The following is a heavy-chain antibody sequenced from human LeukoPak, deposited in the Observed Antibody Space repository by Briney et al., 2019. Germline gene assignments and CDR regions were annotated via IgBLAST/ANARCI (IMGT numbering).Heavy chain of an antibody. D-gene: IGHD3-10*01. Sequence: SETLSLTCAVSGYSISSGYYWGWIRQPPGKGLEWIGSIYHSGSTYYNPSLKSRVTISVDTSKNQFSLKLSSVAAADTAVYYCATSGFGETPFDYWGQGTLVTVSS. CDR2: IYHSGST. J-gene: IGHJ4*02. CDR1: GYSISSGYY. V-gene: IGHV4-38-2*01. CDR3: ATSGFGETPFDY.